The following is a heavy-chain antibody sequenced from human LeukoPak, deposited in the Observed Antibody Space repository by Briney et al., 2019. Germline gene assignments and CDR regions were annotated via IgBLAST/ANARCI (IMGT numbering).Heavy chain of an antibody. Sequence: PSETLSLTCAVYGGSFSGYYWSWIRQPPGKGLEWIGEINHSGSTNYSPSLKSRVTISVDTSKNQFSLKLSSVTAADTAVYYCARDWFYGDRSLDYWGQGTLVTVSS. D-gene: IGHD4-17*01. V-gene: IGHV4-34*01. J-gene: IGHJ4*02. CDR3: ARDWFYGDRSLDY. CDR1: GGSFSGYY. CDR2: INHSGST.